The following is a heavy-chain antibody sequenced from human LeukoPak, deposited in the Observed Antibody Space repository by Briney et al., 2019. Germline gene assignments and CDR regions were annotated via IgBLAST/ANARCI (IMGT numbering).Heavy chain of an antibody. V-gene: IGHV4-39*06. CDR1: GASVSSSYYF. Sequence: NPSETLSLTCAVSGASVSSSYYFWGWIRQPPGEKPEWLGSVYYNGATYYNPSLRSRVTISLDTSKNQFTLTVTSVTVADTALYFCASRIVVSPTAIETWFDPWGQGTLVTVSS. CDR3: ASRIVVSPTAIETWFDP. D-gene: IGHD2-2*01. J-gene: IGHJ5*02. CDR2: VYYNGAT.